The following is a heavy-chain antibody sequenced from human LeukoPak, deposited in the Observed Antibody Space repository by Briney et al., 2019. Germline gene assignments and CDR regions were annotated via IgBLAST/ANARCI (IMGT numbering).Heavy chain of an antibody. CDR1: GGSFSGYY. D-gene: IGHD1-1*01. Sequence: NSSETLSLTCAVYGGSFSGYYWSWIRQPPGKGLEWIGEINHSGSTNYNPSLKSRVTISVDTSKNQFSLKLSSVTAADTAVYYCARDDLAELVRDAFDIWGQGTMVTVS. V-gene: IGHV4-34*01. CDR3: ARDDLAELVRDAFDI. CDR2: INHSGST. J-gene: IGHJ3*02.